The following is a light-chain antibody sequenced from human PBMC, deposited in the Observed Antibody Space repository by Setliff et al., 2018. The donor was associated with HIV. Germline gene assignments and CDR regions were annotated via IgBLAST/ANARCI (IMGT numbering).Light chain of an antibody. CDR2: DVT. CDR3: SSFAGRLHV. Sequence: QSALAQPRSVSGSPGQSVTIPCTGTSSDAGSYNYVTWYRQHPGKVPKLMIYDVTRRPSGVPDRFSGSRSGNTASLTISGLQAEDEADYYCSSFAGRLHVFGTGTKVTV. CDR1: SSDAGSYNY. V-gene: IGLV2-11*01. J-gene: IGLJ1*01.